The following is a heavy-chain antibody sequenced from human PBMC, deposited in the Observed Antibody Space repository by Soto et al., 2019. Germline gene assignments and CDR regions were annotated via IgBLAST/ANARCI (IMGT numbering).Heavy chain of an antibody. J-gene: IGHJ4*02. CDR3: ARVGYSSSRYFDY. D-gene: IGHD6-6*01. Sequence: QVQLQQWGAGLLKPSETLSLTCAVYGGSFSGYYWSWIRQPPGKGLEWIGEINHSGSTNYNPSLKSRVTISVDTSKNQFSLKLSSVTAADTAVYYCARVGYSSSRYFDYWGQGTLVTVSS. CDR1: GGSFSGYY. CDR2: INHSGST. V-gene: IGHV4-34*01.